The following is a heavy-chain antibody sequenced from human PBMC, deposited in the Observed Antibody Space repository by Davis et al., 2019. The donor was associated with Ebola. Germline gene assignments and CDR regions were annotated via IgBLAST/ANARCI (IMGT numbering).Heavy chain of an antibody. V-gene: IGHV5-51*01. CDR3: ARRSSSSSVRRWFDS. J-gene: IGHJ5*01. D-gene: IGHD6-6*01. CDR2: IYPGDSDT. Sequence: GESLKISCKSSGFSFTTFWIAWVRQMPGKGLEWMGIIYPGDSDTRYSPSFQGQVTISADKSITTAYLQWSSLKASDTATYYCARRSSSSSVRRWFDSWGQGTLVTVSS. CDR1: GFSFTTFW.